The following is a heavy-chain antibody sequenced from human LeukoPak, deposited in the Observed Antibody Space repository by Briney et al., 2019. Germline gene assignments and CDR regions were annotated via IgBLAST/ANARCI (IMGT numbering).Heavy chain of an antibody. CDR3: ARGEEYLGQGRPFDI. Sequence: GSLRLSCAASGFTFSSYWMSWVRQAPGKGLEWVANIKQDGSEKYYVDSVKGRFTISRDNAKNSLYLQMNSLRVEDTAVYYCARGEEYLGQGRPFDIWGQGTMVTVSS. V-gene: IGHV3-7*04. D-gene: IGHD2-2*01. CDR1: GFTFSSYW. CDR2: IKQDGSEK. J-gene: IGHJ3*02.